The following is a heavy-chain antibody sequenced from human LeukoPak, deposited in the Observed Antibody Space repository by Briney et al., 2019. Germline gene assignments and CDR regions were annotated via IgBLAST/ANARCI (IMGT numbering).Heavy chain of an antibody. CDR2: IYYSGST. V-gene: IGHV4-31*03. CDR1: GGSISSGGYY. Sequence: SETLSLTCTVSGGSISSGGYYWSWIRQHPGKGLEWIGYIYYSGSTYYNPSLKSRVTISVDTSKKQFSLKLSSVTAADTAVYYCAGGAGYYFDYWGQGTLVTVSS. D-gene: IGHD3-16*01. J-gene: IGHJ4*02. CDR3: AGGAGYYFDY.